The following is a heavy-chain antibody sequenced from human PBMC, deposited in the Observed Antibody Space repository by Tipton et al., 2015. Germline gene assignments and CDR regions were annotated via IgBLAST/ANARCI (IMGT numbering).Heavy chain of an antibody. CDR1: GFAFSSYW. CDR3: ARDAPGTTFDY. V-gene: IGHV3-7*01. Sequence: GSLRLSYAASGFAFSSYWMSWVRQAPGKGLEWVGQTNKDGSEKYFVDSVRGRFTISRDNAKNSLYLEMNSLRAEDTAVYYCARDAPGTTFDYWGQGTLVTVSS. D-gene: IGHD6-13*01. J-gene: IGHJ4*02. CDR2: TNKDGSEK.